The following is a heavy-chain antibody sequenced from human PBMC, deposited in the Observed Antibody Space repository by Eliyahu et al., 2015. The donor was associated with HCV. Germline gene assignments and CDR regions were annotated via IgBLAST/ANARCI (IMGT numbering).Heavy chain of an antibody. V-gene: IGHV3-21*01. CDR3: ARDYLSAPLFYDFWSGYSD. CDR2: ISSSNSYI. J-gene: IGHJ4*02. CDR1: GFXFSNYN. D-gene: IGHD3-3*01. Sequence: EVQLVESGGGLVKPGGSLRLSCAASGFXFSNYNMPWVRQAPGKGLEGVSCISSSNSYIYYADSVKGRFTISRDNAKNSLYLEMNSLRAEDTAVYYCARDYLSAPLFYDFWSGYSDWGQGTLVTVSS.